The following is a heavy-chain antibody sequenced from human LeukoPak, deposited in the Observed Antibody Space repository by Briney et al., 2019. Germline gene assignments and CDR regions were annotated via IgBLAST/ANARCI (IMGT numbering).Heavy chain of an antibody. Sequence: GGSPRLSCAASGFTFSSYSMNWVRQAPGKGLEWVSSISRSATQKYYADSVKGRFTISRDNAKNSLHLQMNSLRVEDTALYYCTRVQDSDYEIDYWGQGTLVTVSP. V-gene: IGHV3-21*01. CDR3: TRVQDSDYEIDY. D-gene: IGHD5-12*01. J-gene: IGHJ4*02. CDR1: GFTFSSYS. CDR2: ISRSATQK.